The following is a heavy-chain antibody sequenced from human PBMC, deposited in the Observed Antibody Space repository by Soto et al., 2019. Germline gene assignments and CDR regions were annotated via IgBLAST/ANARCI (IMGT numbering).Heavy chain of an antibody. CDR1: GYSFTSYG. V-gene: IGHV1-18*04. CDR2: ISGHNGNT. J-gene: IGHJ4*02. CDR3: ARPRFNYYDDTVYYYFDY. Sequence: QVQLVQSGAEVKKPGASVKVSCKASGYSFTSYGISWVRQAPGQGPEWMGWISGHNGNTNHPQSLQGRVTMTTATSRNTAYMELRSLRSDDTAVYYCARPRFNYYDDTVYYYFDYWGQGTLVTVSS. D-gene: IGHD3-22*01.